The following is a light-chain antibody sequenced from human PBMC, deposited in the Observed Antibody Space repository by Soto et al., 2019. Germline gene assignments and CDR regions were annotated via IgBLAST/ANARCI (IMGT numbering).Light chain of an antibody. CDR3: SSYTSSSTWV. J-gene: IGLJ3*02. CDR1: SSDVGGYNY. CDR2: DVS. V-gene: IGLV2-14*01. Sequence: QSVLTQPASGSGSPGQSITFSCTGSSSDVGGYNYVSWYQQHPGKAPKLMIYDVSYRPSGVSDRFSGSKSGNTASLTISGLQAEDEADYYCSSYTSSSTWVFGGGTKLTVL.